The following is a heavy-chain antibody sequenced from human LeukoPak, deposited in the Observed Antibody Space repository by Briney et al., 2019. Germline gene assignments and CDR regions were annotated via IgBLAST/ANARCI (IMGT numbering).Heavy chain of an antibody. J-gene: IGHJ2*01. V-gene: IGHV3-43*01. CDR1: GFTFDDYT. Sequence: GGSLRVSCAASGFTFDDYTMHWVRQAPGKGVVWVSLISWDGSSRYYADSVKGRFTISRDNSKNSLYLQMNSLRTEDTALYYCARDNEAWYFDLWGRGTPVTVSS. CDR2: ISWDGSSR. CDR3: ARDNEAWYFDL.